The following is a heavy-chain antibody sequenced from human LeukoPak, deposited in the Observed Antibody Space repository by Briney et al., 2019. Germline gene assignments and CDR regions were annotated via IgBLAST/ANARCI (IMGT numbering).Heavy chain of an antibody. CDR3: AKARGSDCSSTSCYTAFDY. V-gene: IGHV3-23*01. CDR1: GFTFSTYA. Sequence: GGSLRLSCAASGFTFSTYAMSWVRQAPGRGLEWVSAISGSGGSTYYADSVKGRFTISRDNSKNTLYLQMNSLRAEDTAVYYCAKARGSDCSSTSCYTAFDYWGQGALVTVSS. D-gene: IGHD2-2*02. CDR2: ISGSGGST. J-gene: IGHJ4*02.